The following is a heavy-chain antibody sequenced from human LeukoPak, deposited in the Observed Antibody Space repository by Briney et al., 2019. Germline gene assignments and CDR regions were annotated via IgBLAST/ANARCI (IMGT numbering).Heavy chain of an antibody. D-gene: IGHD2-21*01. CDR1: GFTFSSYG. V-gene: IGHV3-30*02. CDR2: IRYDGSNK. Sequence: GGSLRLSCAASGFTFSSYGMHWVRQAPGKGLEWVAFIRYDGSNKYYADSVKGRFTISRDNSKNTLYLQMNRLRAEDTAVYYCAKAPVTTCSGAYCYPFDYWGQGTLVTVSS. J-gene: IGHJ4*02. CDR3: AKAPVTTCSGAYCYPFDY.